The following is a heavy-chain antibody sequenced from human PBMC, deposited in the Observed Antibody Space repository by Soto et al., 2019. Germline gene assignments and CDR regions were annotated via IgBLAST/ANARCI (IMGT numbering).Heavy chain of an antibody. D-gene: IGHD2-8*01. V-gene: IGHV1-69*13. J-gene: IGHJ6*02. Sequence: SVKVSCKASGGTFSSYAISWVRQAPGQGLEWMGGIIPIFGTANYAQKFQGRVTITADESTSTAYMELSSLRSEDTAVYYCARDGLMVYATPHNYYYGMDVWGQGTTVTVSS. CDR1: GGTFSSYA. CDR2: IIPIFGTA. CDR3: ARDGLMVYATPHNYYYGMDV.